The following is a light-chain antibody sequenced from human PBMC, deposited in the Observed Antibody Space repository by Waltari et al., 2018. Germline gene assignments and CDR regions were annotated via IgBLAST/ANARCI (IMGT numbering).Light chain of an antibody. CDR3: YSYAGASTYV. V-gene: IGLV2-23*02. CDR1: RRDIGSFNL. Sequence: QSALTQPASVSGSPGQSITISCTGTRRDIGSFNLFSWYQQHPGKAPKLLIYEVDKRPSGVSDRFSGSKSGNTASLTISGLQAEDETDYYCYSYAGASTYVFGTGTKVTVL. CDR2: EVD. J-gene: IGLJ1*01.